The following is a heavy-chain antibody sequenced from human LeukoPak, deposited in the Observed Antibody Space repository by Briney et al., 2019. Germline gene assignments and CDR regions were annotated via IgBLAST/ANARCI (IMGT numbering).Heavy chain of an antibody. D-gene: IGHD3-10*01. Sequence: PSETLSLTCTVSDGSISSYYWSWIRQPPGKGLEWIGYIYYSGSTNYNPPLKSRVTISVDTSKNQFSLKLSSVTAADTAVYYCARELWFGESYYYYGMDVWGQGTTVTVSS. J-gene: IGHJ6*02. V-gene: IGHV4-59*01. CDR1: DGSISSYY. CDR2: IYYSGST. CDR3: ARELWFGESYYYYGMDV.